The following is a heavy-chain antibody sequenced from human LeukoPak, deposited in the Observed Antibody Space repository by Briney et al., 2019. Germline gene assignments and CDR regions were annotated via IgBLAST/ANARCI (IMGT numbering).Heavy chain of an antibody. CDR1: GYTFTSYD. Sequence: ASVKVSCKASGYTFTSYDINWVRQAPGQGLEWMGRIIPIFGTANYAQKFQGRVTITTDESTSTAYMELSSLRSEDTAVYYCARDSRVLMVYVFDYWGQGTLVTVSS. V-gene: IGHV1-69*05. CDR3: ARDSRVLMVYVFDY. J-gene: IGHJ4*02. CDR2: IIPIFGTA. D-gene: IGHD2-8*01.